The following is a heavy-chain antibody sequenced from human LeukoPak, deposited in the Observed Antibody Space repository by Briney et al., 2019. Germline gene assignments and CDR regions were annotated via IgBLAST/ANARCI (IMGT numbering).Heavy chain of an antibody. CDR3: ASPSNYGSGSQLNY. CDR1: GYTFTAYY. V-gene: IGHV1-2*02. CDR2: INPSSGGT. J-gene: IGHJ4*02. D-gene: IGHD3-10*01. Sequence: GASVKVSCKASGYTFTAYYMHWVRQAPGQGPEWMGWINPSSGGTNYAQKFQGRVIMTRDTSISTAYMELSRLRSDDTAVYYCASPSNYGSGSQLNYWGQGTLVTVSS.